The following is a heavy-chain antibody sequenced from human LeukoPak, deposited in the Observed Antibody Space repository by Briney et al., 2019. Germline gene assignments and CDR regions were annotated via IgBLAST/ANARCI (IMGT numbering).Heavy chain of an antibody. V-gene: IGHV4-34*01. CDR2: INHSGST. Sequence: PSETLSLTCAVYGGSFSGYYWSWIRQPPGKGLEWIGEINHSGSTNYNPSLKSRVTISVDTSKNQFSLKLSSVTAADTAVYYCARGRGTPYYYYGMDVWGQGTTVTVSS. J-gene: IGHJ6*02. CDR1: GGSFSGYY. CDR3: ARGRGTPYYYYGMDV.